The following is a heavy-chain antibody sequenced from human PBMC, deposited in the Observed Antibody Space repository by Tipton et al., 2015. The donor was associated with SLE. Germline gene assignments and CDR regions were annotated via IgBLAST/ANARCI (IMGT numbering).Heavy chain of an antibody. J-gene: IGHJ4*02. Sequence: GLVKPSGTLSLTCTVSGDSISSDNYYWGWIRQPPGKGLEWIGSLYSSGTTYYNPSLKSRVTISVDTSKNQFSLKLSSVTAADTAVYFCAKDLAGPFDYWGQGTLVTVSS. CDR2: LYSSGTT. CDR3: AKDLAGPFDY. CDR1: GDSISSDNYY. D-gene: IGHD3-10*01. V-gene: IGHV4-39*07.